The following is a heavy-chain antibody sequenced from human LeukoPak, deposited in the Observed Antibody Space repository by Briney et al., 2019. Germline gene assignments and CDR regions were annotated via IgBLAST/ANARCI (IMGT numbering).Heavy chain of an antibody. CDR3: AREGYYRDYFDY. J-gene: IGHJ4*02. D-gene: IGHD3-3*01. V-gene: IGHV3-33*08. Sequence: PGGSLRLSCAASGFTFSSYGMHWVRQAPGKGLEWVAVIWYDGSNKYYADSVKGRFTISRDNSKNTLYLQMNSLRAEDTAVYYCAREGYYRDYFDYWGQGTLVTVSS. CDR1: GFTFSSYG. CDR2: IWYDGSNK.